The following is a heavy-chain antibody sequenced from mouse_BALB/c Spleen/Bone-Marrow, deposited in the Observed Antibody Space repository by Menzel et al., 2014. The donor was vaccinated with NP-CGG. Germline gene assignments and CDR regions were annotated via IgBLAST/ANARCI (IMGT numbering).Heavy chain of an antibody. J-gene: IGHJ3*01. Sequence: EVQLQQSGAELVKPGASVKLSCTASGFNIKDTYMHWVKQRPEQGLEWIGRIDPASGNTKYDPKFQGKATITADTSSNTAYLQLSSLTSEDTAVYYCAVYYYGSSLFAYWSQGTLVTASA. CDR2: IDPASGNT. V-gene: IGHV14-3*02. D-gene: IGHD1-1*01. CDR1: GFNIKDTY. CDR3: AVYYYGSSLFAY.